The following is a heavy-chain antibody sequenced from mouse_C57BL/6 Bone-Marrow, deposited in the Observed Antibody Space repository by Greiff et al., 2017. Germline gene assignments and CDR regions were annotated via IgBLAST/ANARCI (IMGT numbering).Heavy chain of an antibody. CDR1: GFTFSDFY. CDR3: ARDAAGRGVDY. J-gene: IGHJ4*01. V-gene: IGHV7-1*01. CDR2: SRNKANDYTT. D-gene: IGHD4-1*01. Sequence: EVKLMESGGGLVQSGRSLRLSCATSGFTFSDFYMEWVRQAPGKGLEWIAASRNKANDYTTEYSASVKGRFIVSRDTSQSILYLQMNALRAEDTAIYYCARDAAGRGVDYWGQGTSVTVSS.